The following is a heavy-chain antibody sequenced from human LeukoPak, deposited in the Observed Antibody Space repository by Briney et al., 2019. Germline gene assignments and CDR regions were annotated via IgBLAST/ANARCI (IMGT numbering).Heavy chain of an antibody. Sequence: GGSLRLSCAASGFTVSGSWIHWVRQAPGKGLLWVSLINNDGSSTTYADSVKGRFTISRDNAKNTLYLQMNSLRVDDTAMYYCARAGPNWRIDHWGQGTLVTVSS. CDR1: GFTVSGSW. V-gene: IGHV3-74*01. J-gene: IGHJ4*02. CDR3: ARAGPNWRIDH. D-gene: IGHD2-8*01. CDR2: INNDGSST.